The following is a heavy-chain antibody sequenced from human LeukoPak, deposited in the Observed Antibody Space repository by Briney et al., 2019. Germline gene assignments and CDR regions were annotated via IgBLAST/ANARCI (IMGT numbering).Heavy chain of an antibody. V-gene: IGHV1-2*02. Sequence: ASVTVSGKASGYTFTRYYMHWVRQAPGQGLEWMEWINPNSGGTNYAQKFQGRVTMTRDTSISTAYMELSRLRSDDTAVYYCARCRGWNDPYDAFDIWGQGTMVTVSS. CDR3: ARCRGWNDPYDAFDI. D-gene: IGHD1-1*01. CDR1: GYTFTRYY. J-gene: IGHJ3*02. CDR2: INPNSGGT.